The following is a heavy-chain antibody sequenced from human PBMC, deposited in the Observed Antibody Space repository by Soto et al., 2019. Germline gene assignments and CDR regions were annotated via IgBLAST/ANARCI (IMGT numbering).Heavy chain of an antibody. V-gene: IGHV4-34*01. CDR1: GGSFSGYY. J-gene: IGHJ5*02. Sequence: QVQLQQWGAGLLKPSETLSLTCAVYGGSFSGYYWSWIRQPPGKGLEWIGEINHSGSTNYNPSLKSRVTISVETSKNQFSLKLSSVTAADTAVYYCARGVAAAAQGWFDPWGQGTLVTVSS. D-gene: IGHD6-13*01. CDR2: INHSGST. CDR3: ARGVAAAAQGWFDP.